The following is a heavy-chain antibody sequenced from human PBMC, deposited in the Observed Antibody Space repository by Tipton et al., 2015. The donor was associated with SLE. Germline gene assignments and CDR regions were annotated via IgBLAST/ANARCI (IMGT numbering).Heavy chain of an antibody. Sequence: TLSLTCAVSGYSISSDYYWVWIRQPPGKGMEWIGSLYHSGTTYYNPSLKSRVTISVDTSKNEFSLMMTSVTAGDTAVYYCARGYNHHDAFDIWGQGTMVTVSS. CDR3: ARGYNHHDAFDI. D-gene: IGHD5-24*01. CDR2: LYHSGTT. J-gene: IGHJ3*02. CDR1: GYSISSDYY. V-gene: IGHV4-38-2*01.